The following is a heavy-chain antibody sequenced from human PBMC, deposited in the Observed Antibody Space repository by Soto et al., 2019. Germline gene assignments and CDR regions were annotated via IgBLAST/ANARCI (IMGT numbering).Heavy chain of an antibody. CDR2: ISSSSSYI. V-gene: IGHV3-21*01. J-gene: IGHJ3*02. CDR3: ARGPIWFGELGGYDAFDI. D-gene: IGHD3-10*01. CDR1: GFTFSSYS. Sequence: EVQLVESGGGLVKPGGSLRLSCAASGFTFSSYSMNWVRQAPGKGLEWVSSISSSSSYIYYADSVKGRFTISRDNAKNSLYLQMNSLRAEDTAVYYCARGPIWFGELGGYDAFDIWGQGTMVTVSS.